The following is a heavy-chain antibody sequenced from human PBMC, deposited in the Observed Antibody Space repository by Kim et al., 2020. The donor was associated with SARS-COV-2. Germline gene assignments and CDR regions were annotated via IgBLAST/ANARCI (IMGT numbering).Heavy chain of an antibody. J-gene: IGHJ4*02. CDR1: GFTFRVYT. D-gene: IGHD2-21*02. V-gene: IGHV3-23*01. CDR2: IDGGGGRT. CDR3: AKDSFTANALWDAFDH. Sequence: GGSLRLSCVASGFTFRVYTMSWVRQTPGKGLEWVSGIDGGGGRTFYADSVKGRFTISRDNSKNTLYLEMSSLRAEDTAVYHCAKDSFTANALWDAFDHWGQGALVTVSS.